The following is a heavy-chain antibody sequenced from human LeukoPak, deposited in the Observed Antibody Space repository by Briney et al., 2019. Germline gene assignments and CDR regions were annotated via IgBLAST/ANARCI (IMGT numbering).Heavy chain of an antibody. D-gene: IGHD6-13*01. CDR1: GFTFSSYA. Sequence: GGSLRLSCAASGFTFSSYAMSWVRQAPGKGLEWVSAISGSGGSTYYADSVKGRFTISRDNSKNTLYLQMNILRAEDTAVYYCAKDQQSSSWYRRSKRPAYYFDYWGQGTLVTVSS. V-gene: IGHV3-23*01. J-gene: IGHJ4*02. CDR3: AKDQQSSSWYRRSKRPAYYFDY. CDR2: ISGSGGST.